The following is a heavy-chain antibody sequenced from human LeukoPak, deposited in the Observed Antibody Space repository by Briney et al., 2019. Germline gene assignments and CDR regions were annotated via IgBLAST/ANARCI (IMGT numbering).Heavy chain of an antibody. CDR2: IYYSGST. Sequence: PSETLSLTCTVSGGSISSYYWSWIRQPPGKGLEWIGYIYYSGSTNYNPSLKSRVTISVDTSKNQFSLKLSSVTAADTAVYYCARGPWGGDGYNYYWGQGTLVTVSS. CDR1: GGSISSYY. J-gene: IGHJ4*02. V-gene: IGHV4-59*01. CDR3: ARGPWGGDGYNYY. D-gene: IGHD5-24*01.